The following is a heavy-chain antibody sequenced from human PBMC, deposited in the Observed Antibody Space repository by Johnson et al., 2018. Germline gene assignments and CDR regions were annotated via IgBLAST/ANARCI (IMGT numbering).Heavy chain of an antibody. V-gene: IGHV3-15*04. CDR2: IGSQADIGTT. CDR1: GFTFNTYA. Sequence: EVQLQESGGNLVQPGGSLRLSCAASGFTFNTYAMTWVRQAPGKGLEWVGRIGSQADIGTTNYDVSGKGRFSITRDDSKDMLYMDLKSLKSEDTAINYSARPPVGGIGAYYYYMDVWGKGTTVTVSS. J-gene: IGHJ6*03. CDR3: ARPPVGGIGAYYYYMDV. D-gene: IGHD3-16*01.